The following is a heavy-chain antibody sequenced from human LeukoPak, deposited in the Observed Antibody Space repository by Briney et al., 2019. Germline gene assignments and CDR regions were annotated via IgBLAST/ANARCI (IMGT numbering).Heavy chain of an antibody. CDR1: GGSISNYY. J-gene: IGHJ4*02. V-gene: IGHV4-4*07. CDR3: ARGPPPDFDY. Sequence: SETVSLTCTVSGGSISNYYWSWIRQPAGKGLEWIGRIYTSGSIDYNPSLKSGVTMSVDTSKNQFSLKLSSVTAADTAVYYCARGPPPDFDYWGQGTLVTVSS. CDR2: IYTSGSI.